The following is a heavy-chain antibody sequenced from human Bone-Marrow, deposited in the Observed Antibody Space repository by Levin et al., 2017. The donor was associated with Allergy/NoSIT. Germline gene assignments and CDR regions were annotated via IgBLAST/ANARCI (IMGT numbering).Heavy chain of an antibody. D-gene: IGHD2-2*01. CDR3: AKDYCISTSCKVSGN. CDR1: GFIFSSYG. V-gene: IGHV3-30*18. Sequence: PGGSLRLSCAASGFIFSSYGIHWVRQAPGSGLEWVALISHDGNSKYYADSVKGRFTISRDNSKDTVYLQMDSLRTEDTAMYYCAKDYCISTSCKVSGNWGQGTLVTVSS. CDR2: ISHDGNSK. J-gene: IGHJ4*02.